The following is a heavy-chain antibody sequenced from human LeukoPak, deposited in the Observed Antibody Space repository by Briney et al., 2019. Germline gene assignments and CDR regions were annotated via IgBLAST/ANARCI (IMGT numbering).Heavy chain of an antibody. J-gene: IGHJ5*02. CDR2: IKGDGSST. Sequence: GGSLRLSCAASGFSFNNYAMTWVRQAPGRGLEWVSRIKGDGSSTSYADSVKGRFTISRDNAKNMLYLQMNSLRAEDTAVYYCAKSDWFDPWGQGTLVTVSS. CDR1: GFSFNNYA. CDR3: AKSDWFDP. V-gene: IGHV3-74*01.